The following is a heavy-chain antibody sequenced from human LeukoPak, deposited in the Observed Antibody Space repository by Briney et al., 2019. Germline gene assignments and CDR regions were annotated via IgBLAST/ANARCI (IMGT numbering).Heavy chain of an antibody. V-gene: IGHV3-21*01. CDR3: ARRAWGSQQDPYYFDS. D-gene: IGHD7-27*01. CDR1: GFTFNSHI. Sequence: GGSLRLSCAASGFTFNSHIMNWVRQAPGKGLEWVSSITSSSSYISFADSMRGRFTISRDNAKNSLYLQMNSLRAEDTAVYYCARRAWGSQQDPYYFDSWGQGTLVTVSS. J-gene: IGHJ4*02. CDR2: ITSSSSYI.